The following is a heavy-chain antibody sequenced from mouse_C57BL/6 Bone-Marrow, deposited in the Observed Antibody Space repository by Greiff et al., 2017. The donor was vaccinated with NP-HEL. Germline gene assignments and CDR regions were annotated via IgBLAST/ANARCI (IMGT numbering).Heavy chain of an antibody. J-gene: IGHJ3*01. D-gene: IGHD1-1*02. V-gene: IGHV5-6*02. CDR1: GFTFSSYG. CDR3: ARGEQGSPFAY. Sequence: EVKLLESGGDLVKPGGSLKLSCAASGFTFSSYGMSWVRQTPDKRLEWVATISSGGSYTYYPDSVKGRFTISRDNAKNTLYLQMSSLKSEDTAMYYCARGEQGSPFAYWGQGTLVTVSA. CDR2: ISSGGSYT.